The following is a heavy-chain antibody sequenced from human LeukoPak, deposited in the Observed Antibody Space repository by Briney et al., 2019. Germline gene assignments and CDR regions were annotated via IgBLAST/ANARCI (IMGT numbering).Heavy chain of an antibody. D-gene: IGHD2-15*01. CDR3: ARDPSCSGGSCYSEGINWFDP. Sequence: PGRSLRLSCAASGFTVSSNYMSWVRQAPGKGLEWVSVIYIGGRTNYADSVKGRFMMSRDNSKNTVYLQMNSLRGEDTAVYHCARDPSCSGGSCYSEGINWFDPWGQGTLVTVSS. J-gene: IGHJ5*02. V-gene: IGHV3-66*01. CDR1: GFTVSSNY. CDR2: IYIGGRT.